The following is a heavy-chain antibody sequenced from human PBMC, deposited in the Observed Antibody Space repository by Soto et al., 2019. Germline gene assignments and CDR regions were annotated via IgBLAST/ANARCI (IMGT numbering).Heavy chain of an antibody. CDR3: AAPYGPRGAFDI. CDR2: IVVGSGNT. V-gene: IGHV1-58*02. Sequence: GASVKVSCKASGFTFTSSAMQWVRQARGQRLEWIGWIVVGSGNTNYAQKFQERVTITRDMSKSTAYMELSSLRSEDTALYSCAAPYGPRGAFDIWGQGTMVTVSS. CDR1: GFTFTSSA. J-gene: IGHJ3*02. D-gene: IGHD3-10*01.